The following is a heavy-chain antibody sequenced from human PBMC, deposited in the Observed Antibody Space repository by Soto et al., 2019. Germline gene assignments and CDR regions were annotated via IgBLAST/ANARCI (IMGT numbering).Heavy chain of an antibody. J-gene: IGHJ4*02. CDR2: ISYDGSNK. Sequence: SLRLSCAASGFTFSSYGMHWGRQAPGKGLEWVAVISYDGSNKYYADSVKGRFTISRDNSKNTLYLQMNSLRAEDTAVYYCAKDLASSGYYHANYWGQGTLVTVSS. V-gene: IGHV3-30*18. CDR1: GFTFSSYG. D-gene: IGHD3-22*01. CDR3: AKDLASSGYYHANY.